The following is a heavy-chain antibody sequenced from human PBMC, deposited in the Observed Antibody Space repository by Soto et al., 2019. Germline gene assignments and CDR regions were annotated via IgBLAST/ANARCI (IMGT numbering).Heavy chain of an antibody. D-gene: IGHD2-2*01. CDR2: ISAYNGNT. V-gene: IGHV1-18*01. CDR3: ASPAPLLVPAAYYYYYGMDV. J-gene: IGHJ6*02. CDR1: GYTFNSYG. Sequence: ASVKVSCKASGYTFNSYGISWVRQAPGQGLEWMGWISAYNGNTNYAQKLQGRVTMTTDTSTSTAYMELRSLRSDDTAVYYCASPAPLLVPAAYYYYYGMDVWGQGTTVTVSS.